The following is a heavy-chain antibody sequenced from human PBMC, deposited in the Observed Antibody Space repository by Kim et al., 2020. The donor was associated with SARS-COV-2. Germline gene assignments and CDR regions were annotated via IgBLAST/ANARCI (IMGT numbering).Heavy chain of an antibody. D-gene: IGHD6-19*01. Sequence: GGSLRLSRVASAFNFGDYAMHWVRQAPGKGLEWVSSISWNNDDIGYADSVKGRFTISRDNAKNSLFLEMRSLGVEDTAFYYCAKSIAVAGSLNDPFNYWG. CDR1: AFNFGDYA. J-gene: IGHJ4*01. CDR3: AKSIAVAGSLNDPFNY. V-gene: IGHV3-9*01. CDR2: ISWNNDDI.